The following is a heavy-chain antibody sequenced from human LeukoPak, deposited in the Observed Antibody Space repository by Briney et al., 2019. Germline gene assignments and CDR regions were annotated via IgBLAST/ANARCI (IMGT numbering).Heavy chain of an antibody. Sequence: GGSLRLSCAASGFTFSSYAMSWVRQAPGKGLEWVSAISGSGGSTHYADSVKGRFTISRDNSKNTLYLQMNSLRAKDTAVYYCAKAPTMSTVSYWGQGTLVTVSS. V-gene: IGHV3-23*01. J-gene: IGHJ4*02. CDR2: ISGSGGST. D-gene: IGHD4-17*01. CDR3: AKAPTMSTVSY. CDR1: GFTFSSYA.